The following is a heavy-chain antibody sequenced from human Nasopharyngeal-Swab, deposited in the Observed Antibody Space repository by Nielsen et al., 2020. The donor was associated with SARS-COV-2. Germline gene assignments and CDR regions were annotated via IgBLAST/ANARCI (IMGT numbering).Heavy chain of an antibody. CDR3: AKDSSASGYLDY. D-gene: IGHD6-25*01. V-gene: IGHV3-30*18. Sequence: GESLKISCAASGFTFSSYGMHWVRQAPGKVLEWVAVISYDGSNKYYADSVKGRFTISRDNSKNTLYLQMNSLRAEDTAVYYCAKDSSASGYLDYWGQGTLVTVSS. CDR1: GFTFSSYG. J-gene: IGHJ4*02. CDR2: ISYDGSNK.